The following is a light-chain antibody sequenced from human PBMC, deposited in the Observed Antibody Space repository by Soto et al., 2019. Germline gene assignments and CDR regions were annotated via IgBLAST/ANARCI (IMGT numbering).Light chain of an antibody. CDR2: GAS. V-gene: IGKV1-39*01. Sequence: DIQMTQSPSSLSASVGDRVTITCRASLRISSDLNWFQQKPGKAPKVLIFGASSLQSGVPSRFSGSGSGTEFTLTISSLQREDSATYYCQQGYTTPRTFGQGTKLEIK. J-gene: IGKJ2*01. CDR3: QQGYTTPRT. CDR1: LRISSD.